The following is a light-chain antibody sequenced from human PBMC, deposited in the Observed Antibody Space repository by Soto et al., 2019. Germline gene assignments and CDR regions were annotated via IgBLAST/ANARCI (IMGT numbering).Light chain of an antibody. CDR3: QQSSSPLWGT. CDR1: QNIDNY. CDR2: GAS. J-gene: IGKJ1*01. Sequence: DIQMTQSPSSLSASLGDRVTITCRASQNIDNYLNWYQQKPGKAPKLLIYGASSLQTGVPSRFSGSGSGTDFTLTISSLQPEDFATYYCQQSSSPLWGTCGQGTKVDIK. V-gene: IGKV1-39*01.